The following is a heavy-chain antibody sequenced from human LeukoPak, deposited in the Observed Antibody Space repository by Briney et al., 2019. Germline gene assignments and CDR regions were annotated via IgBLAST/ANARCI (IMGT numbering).Heavy chain of an antibody. J-gene: IGHJ4*02. CDR2: INHSGST. Sequence: SETLSLTCAVYGGSFSGDFFTWIRQPPGKGLGWIGEINHSGSTNYNPSLKSRVTISVDTSKNQFSLKLSSVTAADTAVYYCARDFDYWGQGTLVTVSS. CDR3: ARDFDY. CDR1: GGSFSGDF. V-gene: IGHV4-34*01.